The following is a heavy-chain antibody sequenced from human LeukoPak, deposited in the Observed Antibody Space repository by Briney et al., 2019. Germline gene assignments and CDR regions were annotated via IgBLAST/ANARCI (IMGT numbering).Heavy chain of an antibody. CDR3: ASFLMVRGVIIMDY. Sequence: PSETLSLTCTVSGGPISSGGYYWSWIRQHPGKGLEWIGYIYYSGSTYYNPSLKSRVTISVDTSKNQFSLKLSSVTAADTAVYYCASFLMVRGVIIMDYWGQGTLVTVSS. CDR2: IYYSGST. CDR1: GGPISSGGYY. D-gene: IGHD3-10*01. J-gene: IGHJ4*02. V-gene: IGHV4-31*03.